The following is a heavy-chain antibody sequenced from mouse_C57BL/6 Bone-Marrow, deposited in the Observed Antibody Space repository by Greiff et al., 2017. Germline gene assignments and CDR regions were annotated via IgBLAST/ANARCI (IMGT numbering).Heavy chain of an antibody. D-gene: IGHD3-2*02. CDR3: ARQLRLLAWFAY. V-gene: IGHV14-3*01. J-gene: IGHJ3*01. CDR2: IDPANGNT. CDR1: GFNIKNTY. Sequence: EVQLQQSVAELVRPGASVKLSCTASGFNIKNTYMHWVKQRPEQSLEWIGRIDPANGNTTYATKFQGKTTITADTSSNTACLQLSSLTSEDTAIYYCARQLRLLAWFAYWGQGTLVTVSA.